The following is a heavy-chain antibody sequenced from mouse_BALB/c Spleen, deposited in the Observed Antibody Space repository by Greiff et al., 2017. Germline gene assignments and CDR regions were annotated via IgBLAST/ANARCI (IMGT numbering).Heavy chain of an antibody. CDR3: ARKYYGYAMDY. J-gene: IGHJ4*01. Sequence: EVKVVESGGGLVQPGGSRKLSCAASGFTFSSFGMHWVRQAPEKGLEWVAYISSGSSTIYYADTVKGRFTISRDNPKNTLFLQMTSLRSEDTAMYYCARKYYGYAMDYWGQGTSVTVSS. V-gene: IGHV5-17*02. CDR1: GFTFSSFG. D-gene: IGHD1-1*01. CDR2: ISSGSSTI.